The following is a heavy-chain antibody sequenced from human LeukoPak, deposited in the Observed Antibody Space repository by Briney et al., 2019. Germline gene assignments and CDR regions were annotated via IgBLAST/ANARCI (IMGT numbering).Heavy chain of an antibody. J-gene: IGHJ4*02. CDR3: ARQYYYDNTAHGDS. CDR1: GYDFSTYW. Sequence: GESLKISCKGFGYDFSTYWIAWVRQKPGKGLEWMGIIYPGDSDTRYSPSFQGQVSISVDESISTAYLQWSSLKASDTAMYYCARQYYYDNTAHGDSWGQGTLVTVSS. CDR2: IYPGDSDT. V-gene: IGHV5-51*01. D-gene: IGHD3-22*01.